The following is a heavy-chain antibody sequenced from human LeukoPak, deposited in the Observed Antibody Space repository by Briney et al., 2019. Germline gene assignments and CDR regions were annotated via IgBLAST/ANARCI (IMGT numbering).Heavy chain of an antibody. CDR2: IYYTGST. V-gene: IGHV4-39*01. J-gene: IGHJ1*01. Sequence: SETLSLTCTVSGASIRSSSYFWAWIRQSPGKGLEWIGSIYYTGSTHNNPSLKSRVTLSVDPSKNQFSLRLSSVTAADTAVYFCARPVEMSAYFQHWGQGTLVSVSS. CDR1: GASIRSSSYF. D-gene: IGHD5-24*01. CDR3: ARPVEMSAYFQH.